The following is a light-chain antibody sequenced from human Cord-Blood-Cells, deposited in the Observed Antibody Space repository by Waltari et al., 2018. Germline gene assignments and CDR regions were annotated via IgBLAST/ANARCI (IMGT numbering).Light chain of an antibody. CDR1: QSISSY. V-gene: IGKV1-39*01. J-gene: IGKJ1*01. CDR3: QQSYSTPWT. CDR2: AAS. Sequence: DIQMTQSPSSLSASVGDRVTITCRASQSISSYLHWYQQKPGKATKLLIYAASSLQSGVPSRFSGSGSGTDFTLTISSLQPEDFATYYCQQSYSTPWTFGQGTKVEIK.